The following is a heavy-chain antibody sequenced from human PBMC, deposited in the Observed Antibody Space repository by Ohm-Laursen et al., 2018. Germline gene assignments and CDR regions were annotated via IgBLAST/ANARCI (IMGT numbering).Heavy chain of an antibody. V-gene: IGHV1-8*02. D-gene: IGHD1-26*01. J-gene: IGHJ3*02. Sequence: VSSVKVSCKASGYTFTTYDINWVRQATGQGLEWMGWVTPNSGNTGYAQNFQGRVTMTRNTSITTAYMELSSLRSEDTAVYYCVRIYSGRYPVVHDAFDIWGQGTTVTVSS. CDR2: VTPNSGNT. CDR3: VRIYSGRYPVVHDAFDI. CDR1: GYTFTTYD.